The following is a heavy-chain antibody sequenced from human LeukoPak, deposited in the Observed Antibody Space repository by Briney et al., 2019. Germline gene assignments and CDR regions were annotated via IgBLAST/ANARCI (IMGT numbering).Heavy chain of an antibody. CDR2: IYYSGNT. J-gene: IGHJ4*02. V-gene: IGHV4-59*11. Sequence: SETLSLTCTVSGGSISSHYWSWIRQPPGKGLEWIGYIYYSGNTNYNPSLKSRVTISVDTSKNQFSLKLSSVTAADTAVYYCAREGGIAAATFDYWGQGTLVTVSS. D-gene: IGHD6-13*01. CDR3: AREGGIAAATFDY. CDR1: GGSISSHY.